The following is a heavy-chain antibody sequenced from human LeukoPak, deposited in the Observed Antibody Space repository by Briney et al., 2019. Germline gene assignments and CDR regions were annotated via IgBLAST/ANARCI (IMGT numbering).Heavy chain of an antibody. Sequence: SETLFLTCTVSGGSISSYYWSWIRQPPGKGLEWIGYIHPSGSTNYNPSLKGRVTISVDTSRNQFSLNLGSVTAADTAVYYCARRNYGDYDHYFDYWGQGILVTVSS. CDR1: GGSISSYY. V-gene: IGHV4-59*08. CDR2: IHPSGST. D-gene: IGHD4-17*01. CDR3: ARRNYGDYDHYFDY. J-gene: IGHJ4*02.